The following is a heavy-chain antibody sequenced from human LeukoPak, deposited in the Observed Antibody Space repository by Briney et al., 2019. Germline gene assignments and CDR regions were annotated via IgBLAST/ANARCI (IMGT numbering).Heavy chain of an antibody. CDR3: ARDSYEDAFDI. D-gene: IGHD5-12*01. CDR2: IYSGGST. Sequence: PGGSLRLSCAASGYTVSSNYKSWVRQAPGKGLEWVSVIYSGGSTYYADSVKGRFTISRDNSKNTLYLQMNSLRAEDTAVYYCARDSYEDAFDIWRQGTMVTVSS. CDR1: GYTVSSNY. V-gene: IGHV3-53*01. J-gene: IGHJ3*02.